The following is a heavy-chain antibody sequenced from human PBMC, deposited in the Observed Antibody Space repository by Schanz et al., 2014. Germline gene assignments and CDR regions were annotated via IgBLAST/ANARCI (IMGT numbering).Heavy chain of an antibody. J-gene: IGHJ4*02. CDR1: GFTFSSYA. CDR3: ARGGFGEVSYFDY. Sequence: EVQLLESGGGLVQPGGSLRLSCAASGFTFSSYAMSWVRQAPGKGLEWVSAISGGGGTTYYTDSVKGRFTISRVNSKSTLYLQMNSLRAEDTAVYYCARGGFGEVSYFDYWGQGTLVTVSS. CDR2: ISGGGGTT. D-gene: IGHD3-10*01. V-gene: IGHV3-23*01.